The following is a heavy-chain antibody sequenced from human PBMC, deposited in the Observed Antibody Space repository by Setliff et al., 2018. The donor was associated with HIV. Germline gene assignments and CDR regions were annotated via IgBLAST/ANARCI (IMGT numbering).Heavy chain of an antibody. CDR2: LRTGTGDT. V-gene: IGHV1-3*04. Sequence: ASVKVSCKASGYTFTSYSMHWVRQAPGQRLEWMGWLRTGTGDTSYSEKFQGRLTITRDTSANTAYMELSNLRSEDTAVYYCARFRKFQLVGALDYWGQGTLVTVSS. CDR3: ARFRKFQLVGALDY. D-gene: IGHD1-26*01. J-gene: IGHJ4*02. CDR1: GYTFTSYS.